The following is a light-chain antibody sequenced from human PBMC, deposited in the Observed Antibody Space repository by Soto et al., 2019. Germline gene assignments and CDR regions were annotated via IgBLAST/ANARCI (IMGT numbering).Light chain of an antibody. J-gene: IGKJ4*01. Sequence: EIVMTQSPATLSVSPGERATLSCRASQSVSSNLAWYQQKPGQAPRLLIYGASTRATGIPARFSGSASGTEYTLTISSLQSEDFAVYYCQQYNNRPLTFGGGTKVEIK. CDR2: GAS. CDR3: QQYNNRPLT. V-gene: IGKV3-15*01. CDR1: QSVSSN.